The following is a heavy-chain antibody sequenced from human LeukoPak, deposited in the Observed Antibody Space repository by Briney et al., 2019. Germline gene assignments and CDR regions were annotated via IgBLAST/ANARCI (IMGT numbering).Heavy chain of an antibody. CDR3: ARDQLWGDAFDI. D-gene: IGHD1-1*01. Sequence: PSETLSLTCTVSGGSISSYYWSWIRQPPGKGLEWIGSFYYSGSTNYNPSLKTRVIISVDTSKNQFSLKLSSVTAADTAVYYCARDQLWGDAFDIWGQGTMVTVSS. V-gene: IGHV4-59*12. J-gene: IGHJ3*02. CDR1: GGSISSYY. CDR2: FYYSGST.